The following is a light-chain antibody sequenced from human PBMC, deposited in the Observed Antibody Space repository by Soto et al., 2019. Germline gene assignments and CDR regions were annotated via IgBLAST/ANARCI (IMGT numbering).Light chain of an antibody. CDR1: QGISIW. V-gene: IGKV1-12*01. J-gene: IGKJ4*01. CDR2: AAS. CDR3: QQANSFPVT. Sequence: DIQMTQSPSSVSASVGDRVTITCRASQGISIWLAWYQHKPGKAPKLLIYAASSLKTGVPSRFSGSGSGREVTLTISSLQPEDFATYYCQQANSFPVTFGGGTKVEIK.